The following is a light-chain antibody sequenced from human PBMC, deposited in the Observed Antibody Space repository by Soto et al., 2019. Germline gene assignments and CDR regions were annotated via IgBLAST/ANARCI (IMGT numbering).Light chain of an antibody. J-gene: IGKJ1*01. V-gene: IGKV3-20*01. Sequence: EIVMTQSPATLSVSPGEGGTLSCRASQSISRNLAWYQQKPGQAPRLLIYGASSRATGIPDRFSGSGSGTDFTLTISRMEPEDFAVYYCQQYVGLPPTFGQGTKVDIK. CDR1: QSISRN. CDR3: QQYVGLPPT. CDR2: GAS.